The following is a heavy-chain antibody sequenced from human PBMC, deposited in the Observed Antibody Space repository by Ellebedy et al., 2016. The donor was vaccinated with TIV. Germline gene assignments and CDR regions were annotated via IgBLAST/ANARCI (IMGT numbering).Heavy chain of an antibody. CDR1: GDSISTYY. J-gene: IGHJ4*02. CDR3: ARDRGRGWYYFDL. Sequence: MPSETLSPTCTVPGDSISTYYWIWIRQLAGKGLEWTGRIYAIGNTQYNPSLYSGVSMSIDTSKNQFCLKMSSVTAADTAMYYCARDRGRGWYYFDLWGRGALVSVSS. D-gene: IGHD6-19*01. V-gene: IGHV4-4*07. CDR2: IYAIGNT.